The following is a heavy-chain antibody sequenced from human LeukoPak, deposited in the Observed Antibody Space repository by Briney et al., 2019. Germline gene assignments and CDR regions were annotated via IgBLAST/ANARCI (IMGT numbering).Heavy chain of an antibody. CDR1: GYSFTSYW. CDR2: IYPGDSDT. J-gene: IGHJ4*02. CDR3: ARLLPGRAIFDY. V-gene: IGHV5-51*01. D-gene: IGHD2-2*01. Sequence: GESLKSSCKGSGYSFTSYWIGWVRQMPRKGLEWMGVIYPGDSDTRYSPSFQSQVTISADKTISTAYLQWSSLKASDTAMYYSARLLPGRAIFDYWGQGTLVTVSS.